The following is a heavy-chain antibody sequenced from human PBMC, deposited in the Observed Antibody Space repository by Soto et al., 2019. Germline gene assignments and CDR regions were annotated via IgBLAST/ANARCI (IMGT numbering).Heavy chain of an antibody. Sequence: GGSLRLSCAASGFTFSSYSMNWVRQAPGKGLEWVSSISSSSYIYYADSVKGRFTISRDNAKNSLYLQMNSLRAEDTAVYYCARDVGDYYDSSGYSYGMDVWGQGTTVTVSS. V-gene: IGHV3-21*01. CDR2: ISSSSYI. CDR1: GFTFSSYS. J-gene: IGHJ6*02. CDR3: ARDVGDYYDSSGYSYGMDV. D-gene: IGHD3-22*01.